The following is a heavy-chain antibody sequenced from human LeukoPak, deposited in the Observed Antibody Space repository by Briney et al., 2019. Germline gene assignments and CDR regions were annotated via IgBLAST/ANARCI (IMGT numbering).Heavy chain of an antibody. Sequence: GGSLRLSCAASGFTFRNYVIHWVRQASSKGLEWVAVTSSDLNVKLYADSVKGRFTISRDNSRSTLYLQMNSLIPEDTAIYYCAREGYYGSGSPPSLYFDYWGQGTLVTVSS. CDR3: AREGYYGSGSPPSLYFDY. CDR1: GFTFRNYV. D-gene: IGHD3-10*01. V-gene: IGHV3-30-3*01. J-gene: IGHJ4*02. CDR2: TSSDLNVK.